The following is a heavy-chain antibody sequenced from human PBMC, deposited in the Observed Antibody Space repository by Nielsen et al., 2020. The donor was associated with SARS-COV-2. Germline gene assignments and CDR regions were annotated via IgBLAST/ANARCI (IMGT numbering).Heavy chain of an antibody. CDR1: GFTFSSYA. CDR2: ISGSGGST. D-gene: IGHD3-10*01. Sequence: GGSLRLSCAASGFTFSSYAMSWVRQAPGKGLEWVSAISGSGGSTYYADSVKGRFTISRDNSKNTLYLQMNSLRAEDTAVYYCDLYGSGSYPHYYFDYWGQGTLVTVSS. J-gene: IGHJ4*02. V-gene: IGHV3-23*01. CDR3: DLYGSGSYPHYYFDY.